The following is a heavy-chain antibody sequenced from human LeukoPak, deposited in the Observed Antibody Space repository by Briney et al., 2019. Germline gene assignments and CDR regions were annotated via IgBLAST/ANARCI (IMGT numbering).Heavy chain of an antibody. CDR3: AARPQWPV. D-gene: IGHD6-19*01. CDR2: IYHTGST. J-gene: IGHJ4*02. CDR1: GASISSGGW. V-gene: IGHV4-4*02. Sequence: SGTLSLTCAVSGASISSGGWWTWVRQPPGKGPEWIGEIYHTGSTYYDPSLKSRVTISVDKSKNQFSLNLISLTAADTAIYYCAARPQWPVWGQGILVTVSS.